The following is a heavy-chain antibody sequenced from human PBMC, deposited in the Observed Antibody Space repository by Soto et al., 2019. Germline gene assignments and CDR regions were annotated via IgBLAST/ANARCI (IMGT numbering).Heavy chain of an antibody. CDR1: GYTFTSYY. J-gene: IGHJ5*02. Sequence: QVQLVQSGAEVKKPGASVKVSCKASGYTFTSYYMHWVRQAPGQGLEWMGIINPSGGSTSYAQKFQGRVTRTRDTSTSTVYMELSSLRSEDTAVYYCASTPYGDYATLDPWGQGTLVTVSS. V-gene: IGHV1-46*01. CDR3: ASTPYGDYATLDP. CDR2: INPSGGST. D-gene: IGHD4-17*01.